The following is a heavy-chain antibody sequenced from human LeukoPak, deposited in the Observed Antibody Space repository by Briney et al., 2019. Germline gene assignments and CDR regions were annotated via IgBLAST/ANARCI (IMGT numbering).Heavy chain of an antibody. CDR1: GGTFSSYA. D-gene: IGHD4-17*01. J-gene: IGHJ4*02. Sequence: ASVKVSCKASGGTFSSYAISWVRQAPGQGLEWMGRIIPILGIANYAQKFQGRVTITADKSTSTAYVELSSLRSEDTAVYYCARDYGDSDYWGQGTLVTVSS. CDR3: ARDYGDSDY. CDR2: IIPILGIA. V-gene: IGHV1-69*04.